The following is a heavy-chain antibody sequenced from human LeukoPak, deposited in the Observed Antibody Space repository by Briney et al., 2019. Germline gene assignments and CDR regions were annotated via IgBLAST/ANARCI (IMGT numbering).Heavy chain of an antibody. J-gene: IGHJ5*02. CDR2: INPSGGST. CDR1: GYTFTSYY. CDR3: ARDPGYSSSPYNWFDP. D-gene: IGHD6-13*01. Sequence: ASVKVSCKASGYTFTSYYMHWVRQAPGQGLEWMGIINPSGGSTSYAQKFQGRVTMTRDMSTSTVYMELSSLRSEDTAVYYCARDPGYSSSPYNWFDPWGQGTLVTVSS. V-gene: IGHV1-46*01.